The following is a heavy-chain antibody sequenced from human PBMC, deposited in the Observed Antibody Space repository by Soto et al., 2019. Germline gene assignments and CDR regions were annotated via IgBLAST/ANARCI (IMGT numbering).Heavy chain of an antibody. Sequence: GGSLRLSCAASGFTFSSYGMHWVRQAPGKGLEWVAVISYDGSNKYYADSVKGRFTISRDNSKNTLYLQMNSLRAEDTAVYYCAKDLSDILTGYSSDYWGQGTLVTVSS. V-gene: IGHV3-30*18. D-gene: IGHD3-9*01. CDR3: AKDLSDILTGYSSDY. J-gene: IGHJ4*02. CDR2: ISYDGSNK. CDR1: GFTFSSYG.